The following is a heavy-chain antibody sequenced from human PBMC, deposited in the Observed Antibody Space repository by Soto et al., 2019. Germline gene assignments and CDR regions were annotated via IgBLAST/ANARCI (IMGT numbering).Heavy chain of an antibody. CDR2: ISDGGCSI. Sequence: GGSLRLSCAASGFTFSSYDMSWVRQAPGKGLEWVSDISDGGCSIYYADSVKGRFTISRDDSKNTLYLQMNSLRAEDSSVYFCAKHRNILAVYDAFDIWGQGTMVTVSS. CDR1: GFTFSSYD. V-gene: IGHV3-23*01. D-gene: IGHD3-9*01. J-gene: IGHJ3*02. CDR3: AKHRNILAVYDAFDI.